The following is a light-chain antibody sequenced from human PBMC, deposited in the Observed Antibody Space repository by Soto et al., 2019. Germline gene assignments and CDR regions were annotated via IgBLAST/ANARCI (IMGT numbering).Light chain of an antibody. CDR3: KQYNSYSPST. Sequence: IHMTRAPSRLSASVGGRVTITVGGSQSISIWLAWYQQKPWKAPKLLIYKASSLESGVPSRFSGSGSGTEFTLTISSLQPDDFATYYCKQYNSYSPSTFGQGTKVDIK. J-gene: IGKJ1*01. V-gene: IGKV1-5*03. CDR2: KAS. CDR1: QSISIW.